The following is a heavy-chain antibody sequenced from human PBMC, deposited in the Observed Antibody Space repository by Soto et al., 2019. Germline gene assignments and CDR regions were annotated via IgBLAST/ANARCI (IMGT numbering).Heavy chain of an antibody. CDR2: ISYDGSNK. Sequence: GGSLRLSCAASGFTFSSYAMHWVRQAPGKGLEWVAVISYDGSNKYYADSVKGRFTISRDNSKNTLYLQMNSLRAEDTAVYYCARDFREWLAARGRNYYYYGMDVWGQGTTVTVSS. CDR3: ARDFREWLAARGRNYYYYGMDV. CDR1: GFTFSSYA. V-gene: IGHV3-30-3*01. D-gene: IGHD6-19*01. J-gene: IGHJ6*02.